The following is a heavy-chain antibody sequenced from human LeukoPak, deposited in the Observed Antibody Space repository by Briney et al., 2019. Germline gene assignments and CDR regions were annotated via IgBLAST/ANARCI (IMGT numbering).Heavy chain of an antibody. V-gene: IGHV4-31*03. CDR2: IYYSGST. J-gene: IGHJ4*02. Sequence: PSQTLTLTCTVSGGSISSGCYYWSWIRQHPGKGLEWIGYIYYSGSTYYNPSLKSRVTISVDTSKNQFSLKLSSVTAADTAVYYCARVGYDFWSGYYGFDYWGQGSLVTVSS. CDR3: ARVGYDFWSGYYGFDY. CDR1: GGSISSGCYY. D-gene: IGHD3-3*01.